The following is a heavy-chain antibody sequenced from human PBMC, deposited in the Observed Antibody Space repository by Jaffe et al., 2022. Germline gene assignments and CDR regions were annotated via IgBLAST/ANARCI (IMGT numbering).Heavy chain of an antibody. CDR3: ARDLERSQPGIAVADAWTNWFDP. CDR1: GGSISSYY. CDR2: IYYSGST. D-gene: IGHD6-19*01. Sequence: QVQLQESGPGLVKPSETLSLTCTVSGGSISSYYWSWIRQPPGKGLEWIGYIYYSGSTNYNPSLKSRVTISVDTSKNQFSLKLSSVTAADTAVYYCARDLERSQPGIAVADAWTNWFDPWGQGTLVTVSS. J-gene: IGHJ5*02. V-gene: IGHV4-59*01.